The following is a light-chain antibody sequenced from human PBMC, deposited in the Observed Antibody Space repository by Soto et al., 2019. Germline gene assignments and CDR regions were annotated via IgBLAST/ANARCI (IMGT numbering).Light chain of an antibody. V-gene: IGKV3-15*01. CDR2: GAS. J-gene: IGKJ2*01. Sequence: EIVLTQSPGTLSLSPGERATLSCRASQSVSNNYLAWYQQKPGQAPRLLIYGASTRATGVPPRFSGSGSGTEFTLTISNLQSEDFGVYYCQQYENWPPYTFGQGTKVDIK. CDR3: QQYENWPPYT. CDR1: QSVSNN.